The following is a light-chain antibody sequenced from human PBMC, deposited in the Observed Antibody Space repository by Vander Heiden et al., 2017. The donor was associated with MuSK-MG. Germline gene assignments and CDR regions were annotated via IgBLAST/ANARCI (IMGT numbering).Light chain of an antibody. CDR3: RQLNSCPRF. CDR2: AAS. CDR1: QGISSY. Sequence: SQLTESPSSLSASVGDRVTITCRASQGISSYLACYQQKPGKAPKLLIYAASTFLSGVPSTFSGSGSARDFTLTIISLQPEDFSTSYCRQLNSCPRFFGHGTKVDIK. V-gene: IGKV1-9*01. J-gene: IGKJ3*01.